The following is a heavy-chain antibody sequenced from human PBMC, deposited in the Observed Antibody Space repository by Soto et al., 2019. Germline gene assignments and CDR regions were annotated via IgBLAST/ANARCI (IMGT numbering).Heavy chain of an antibody. CDR1: GGSISSGGYY. D-gene: IGHD1-1*01. Sequence: SXTLSLTCTVSGGSISSGGYYWSWIRQHPGKGLEWIGYIYYSGSTDYNPSLKSRVTISVDTSKNQFSLKLSSVTAADTAVYYCARADWNQIWFDPWGQGNLVTVS. J-gene: IGHJ5*02. CDR2: IYYSGST. CDR3: ARADWNQIWFDP. V-gene: IGHV4-31*03.